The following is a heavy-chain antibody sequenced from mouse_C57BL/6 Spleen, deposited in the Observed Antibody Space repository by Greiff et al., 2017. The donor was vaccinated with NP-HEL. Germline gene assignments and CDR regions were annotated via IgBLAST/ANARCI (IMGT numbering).Heavy chain of an antibody. CDR3: ARGDSNFYFDY. CDR2: IYPSDSET. Sequence: QVQLQQSGAELVRPGSSVKLSCKASGYTFTSYWMDWVKQRPGQGLEWIGNIYPSDSETHYNQKFKDKATLTVDKSSSTAYMQLSSLTSEDSAVYYCARGDSNFYFDYWGQGTTLTVSS. V-gene: IGHV1-61*01. CDR1: GYTFTSYW. D-gene: IGHD2-5*01. J-gene: IGHJ2*01.